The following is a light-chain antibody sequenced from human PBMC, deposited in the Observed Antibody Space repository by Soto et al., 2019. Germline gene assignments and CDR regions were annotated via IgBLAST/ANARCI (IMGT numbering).Light chain of an antibody. J-gene: IGKJ5*01. CDR2: DAS. CDR1: QNISRY. V-gene: IGKV3-11*01. Sequence: TMALSRGGVATLACRDRQNISRYLAWYQQKPGQAPRLLIYDASNRATGIPARFSGSGSGTDFTLTISSLEPEDFAVYYCQQRSNWPITFGQGTRLE. CDR3: QQRSNWPIT.